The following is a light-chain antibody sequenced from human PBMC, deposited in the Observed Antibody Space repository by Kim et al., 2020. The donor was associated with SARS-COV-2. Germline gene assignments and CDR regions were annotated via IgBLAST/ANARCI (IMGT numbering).Light chain of an antibody. CDR3: NSRDSNDNVV. Sequence: SYELTQDPAVSVALGQTVRITCQGDSLRSYYATWYQQKPGQAPILVIYGKNNRPSGIPDRFSGSSSGNTASLTITGTQAGDEADYYCNSRDSNDNVVFGGGTKLTV. J-gene: IGLJ2*01. CDR1: SLRSYY. CDR2: GKN. V-gene: IGLV3-19*01.